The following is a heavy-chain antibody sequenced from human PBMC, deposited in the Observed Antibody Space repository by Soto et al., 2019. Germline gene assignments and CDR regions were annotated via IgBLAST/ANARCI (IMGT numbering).Heavy chain of an antibody. Sequence: PGESLKISCKGSGYSFPTYWLAWVRQTPGRGLEYMGIIYPGDSDSRYSPAFQGQVTMSADKSINTAYLQWTSLKASDSAIYYCARSRVSTPRLEDPFDIWGQGTEVTVSS. V-gene: IGHV5-51*01. CDR1: GYSFPTYW. CDR2: IYPGDSDS. CDR3: ARSRVSTPRLEDPFDI. D-gene: IGHD3-3*01. J-gene: IGHJ3*02.